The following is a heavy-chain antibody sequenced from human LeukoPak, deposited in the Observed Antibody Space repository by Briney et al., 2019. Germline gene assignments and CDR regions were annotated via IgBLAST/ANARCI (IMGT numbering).Heavy chain of an antibody. V-gene: IGHV4-39*01. D-gene: IGHD2-2*01. J-gene: IGHJ4*02. CDR2: IYYSGST. Sequence: SETLSLTCAVYGGSFSGYYWGWIRQPPGKGLEWIGSIYYSGSTYYNPSLKSRVTISVDTSKNQFSLKLSSVTAADTAVYYCARHVVGYQLLSPFDYWGQGTLVTVSS. CDR1: GGSFSGYY. CDR3: ARHVVGYQLLSPFDY.